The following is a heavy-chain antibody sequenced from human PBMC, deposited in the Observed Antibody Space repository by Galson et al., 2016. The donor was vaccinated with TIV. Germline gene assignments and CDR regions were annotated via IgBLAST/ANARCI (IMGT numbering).Heavy chain of an antibody. CDR2: IIPNSGGT. CDR1: GYTFSGYN. CDR3: AKDLED. Sequence: VKASCKASGYTFSGYNLHWVRQAPGQGLEWMGRIIPNSGGTNYAQKFQGRITMTRDTSINTTYMELRRLRSDDTAIYYCAKDLEDWGQGTLVSVSS. V-gene: IGHV1-2*06. J-gene: IGHJ4*02.